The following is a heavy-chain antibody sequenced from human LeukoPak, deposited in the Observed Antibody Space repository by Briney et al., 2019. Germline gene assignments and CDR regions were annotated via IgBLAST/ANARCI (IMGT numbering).Heavy chain of an antibody. D-gene: IGHD3-22*01. CDR1: GFTVSTNY. CDR3: TRGSIAYYYMDV. CDR2: IYYSGST. Sequence: GSLRLSCVVSGFTVSTNYMSWVRQPPGKGLEWIGSIYYSGSTYYNPSLKSRVTISVDTSKNQFSLKLSSVTAADTAVYYCTRGSIAYYYMDVWGKGTTVTISS. V-gene: IGHV4-59*02. J-gene: IGHJ6*03.